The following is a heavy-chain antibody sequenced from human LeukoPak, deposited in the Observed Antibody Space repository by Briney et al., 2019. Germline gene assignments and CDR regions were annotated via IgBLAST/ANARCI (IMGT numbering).Heavy chain of an antibody. D-gene: IGHD3-10*01. Sequence: PGGSLRLSCAASGFTFSNYAMNWVCQAPGKGLEWVSTISGSGDNTYYADSVKGRFTISRDNSKNTLYLQMNSLRAEDTAVYYCAKVISPSYYYYYDMDVWGQGTTVTVSS. CDR3: AKVISPSYYYYYDMDV. J-gene: IGHJ6*02. CDR1: GFTFSNYA. CDR2: ISGSGDNT. V-gene: IGHV3-23*01.